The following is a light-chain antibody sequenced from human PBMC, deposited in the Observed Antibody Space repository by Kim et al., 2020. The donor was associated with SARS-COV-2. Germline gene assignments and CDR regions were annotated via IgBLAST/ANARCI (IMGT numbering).Light chain of an antibody. V-gene: IGLV1-47*01. CDR1: SSNIGSNY. Sequence: GQRGNISCSGSSSNIGSNYVYWYQQLPGTAPKLLIYRNNQRPSGVPDRFSGSKSGTSASLAISGLRSEDEAEYYCAAWDDSLSGWVFGGGTQLTVL. J-gene: IGLJ3*02. CDR2: RNN. CDR3: AAWDDSLSGWV.